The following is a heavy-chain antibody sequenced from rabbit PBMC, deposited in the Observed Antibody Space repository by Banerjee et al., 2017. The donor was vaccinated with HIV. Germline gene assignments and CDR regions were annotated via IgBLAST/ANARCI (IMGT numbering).Heavy chain of an antibody. CDR2: IYAGSRGST. Sequence: QQQLVESGGGLVKPGASLTLTCKASGFTLNSYWMCWVRQAPGKGLEWIACIYAGSRGSTWYASWAKGRFTITKTSSTTVTLQMTSLTVADTATYFCARDQGYGYGYLNLWGQGTLVTVS. CDR3: ARDQGYGYGYLNL. J-gene: IGHJ4*01. CDR1: GFTLNSYW. V-gene: IGHV1S45*01. D-gene: IGHD6-1*01.